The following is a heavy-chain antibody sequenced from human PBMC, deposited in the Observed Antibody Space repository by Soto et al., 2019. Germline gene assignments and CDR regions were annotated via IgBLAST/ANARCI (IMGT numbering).Heavy chain of an antibody. CDR1: GFTFSSYS. J-gene: IGHJ4*02. Sequence: EVQLVESGGGLVKPGGSLRLSCAASGFTFSSYSMNWVRQAPGKGLEWVSSINSSSSYIYYADSVKGRFTISRDNAKNSLYLQMNSLRAEDTAVYYCARDDVGAKQDYWGQGTLVTVSS. CDR3: ARDDVGAKQDY. D-gene: IGHD1-26*01. V-gene: IGHV3-21*01. CDR2: INSSSSYI.